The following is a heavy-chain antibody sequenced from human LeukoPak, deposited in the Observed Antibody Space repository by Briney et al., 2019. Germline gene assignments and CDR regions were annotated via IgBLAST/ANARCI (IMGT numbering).Heavy chain of an antibody. J-gene: IGHJ4*02. V-gene: IGHV4-4*07. D-gene: IGHD2-21*02. Sequence: SETLSLTCTVSGGSISSYDWSWIRQPAGKGLEWIGRIYTSGSTNYNPSLKSRVTMSVDTSKNQFSLKLSSVTAADTAVYYCARGEVTAPPSFDYWGQGTLVTVSS. CDR2: IYTSGST. CDR3: ARGEVTAPPSFDY. CDR1: GGSISSYD.